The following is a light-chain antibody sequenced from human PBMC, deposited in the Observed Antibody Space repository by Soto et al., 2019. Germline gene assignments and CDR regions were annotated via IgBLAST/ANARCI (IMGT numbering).Light chain of an antibody. J-gene: IGKJ1*01. V-gene: IGKV1-5*01. CDR2: DAS. CDR1: QSISSW. Sequence: DIQMPQSPSTLSASVGDRVTITCRASQSISSWLAWYQQKPGKAPKLLLYDASALESGVPSRFSGSGYGTEFTLTISSLQPDDFATYYCQQYNNYSGTFGQGTKVEIK. CDR3: QQYNNYSGT.